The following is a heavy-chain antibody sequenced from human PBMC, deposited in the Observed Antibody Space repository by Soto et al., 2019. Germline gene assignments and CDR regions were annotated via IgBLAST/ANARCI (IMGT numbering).Heavy chain of an antibody. CDR2: IYYSGST. CDR3: ARGGRRSPGMDV. CDR1: GGSISSGGYY. V-gene: IGHV4-31*03. Sequence: QVQLQESGPGLVKPSQTLSLTCTVSGGSISSGGYYWSWIRQHPGKGLEWIGYIYYSGSTYYNPSLKSRVXXXVXXSKYQFSLKLSSVTAADTAVYYCARGGRRSPGMDVWGQGTTVTVSS. J-gene: IGHJ6*02.